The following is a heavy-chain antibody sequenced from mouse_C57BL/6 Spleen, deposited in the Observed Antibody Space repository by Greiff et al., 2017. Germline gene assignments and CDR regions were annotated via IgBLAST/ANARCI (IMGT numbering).Heavy chain of an antibody. J-gene: IGHJ4*01. D-gene: IGHD1-1*01. CDR3: AREGLITTVALD. Sequence: VQLQQPGAELVKPGASVKLSCKASGYTFTSYWMHWVKQRPGQGLEWIGMIPPNSGSTNSHEKFKSKATLTVDQSSSTAYMQLSSLTSEDSAVYYCAREGLITTVALDWGQGTSVTGSS. V-gene: IGHV1-64*01. CDR2: IPPNSGST. CDR1: GYTFTSYW.